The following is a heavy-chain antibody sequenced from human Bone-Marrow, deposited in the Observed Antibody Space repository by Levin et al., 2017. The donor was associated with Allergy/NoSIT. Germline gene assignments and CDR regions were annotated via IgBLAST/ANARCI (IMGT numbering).Heavy chain of an antibody. J-gene: IGHJ4*02. CDR2: IFTSGST. D-gene: IGHD5-12*01. V-gene: IGHV4-61*02. CDR3: ARCVSRYAQNGPRGYDY. CDR1: GGSISSGNYY. Sequence: TSETLSLTCTVSGGSISSGNYYWSWIRQPAGKGLEWIGRIFTSGSTNYNPSLLSRVTISVDTSKNQFSLKLNSVTAADTAVYYCARCVSRYAQNGPRGYDYWGPGTLVTVSS.